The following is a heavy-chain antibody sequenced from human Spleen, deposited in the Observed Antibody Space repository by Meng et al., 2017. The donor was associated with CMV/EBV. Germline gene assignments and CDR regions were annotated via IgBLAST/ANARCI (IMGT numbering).Heavy chain of an antibody. J-gene: IGHJ4*02. Sequence: QVQLVESGGGLVKPGGSLRLSCAASGFTFSDYYMNWIRQAPGKGLEWVSYISSSSSYTKYVDSVKGRFTISRDNAKNSLYLQMNSLRAEDTAVYYCARGYCSGGTCSDSPFDYWGQGTLVTVSS. V-gene: IGHV3-11*06. CDR1: GFTFSDYY. D-gene: IGHD2-15*01. CDR2: ISSSSSYT. CDR3: ARGYCSGGTCSDSPFDY.